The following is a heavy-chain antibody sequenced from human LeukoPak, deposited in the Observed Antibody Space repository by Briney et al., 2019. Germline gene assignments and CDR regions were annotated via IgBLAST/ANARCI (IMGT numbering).Heavy chain of an antibody. Sequence: ASVKVSCKVSGKTLSDLSIHWLRQPPGKGLEWLGGSDPEDGERIYAQMFQGRVTMTEDTSVDTAYMELSSLRSEDTAVYYCVTGFTTMAVDYFDYWGQGTLVTVSP. D-gene: IGHD5-18*01. CDR2: SDPEDGER. CDR1: GKTLSDLS. J-gene: IGHJ4*02. V-gene: IGHV1-24*01. CDR3: VTGFTTMAVDYFDY.